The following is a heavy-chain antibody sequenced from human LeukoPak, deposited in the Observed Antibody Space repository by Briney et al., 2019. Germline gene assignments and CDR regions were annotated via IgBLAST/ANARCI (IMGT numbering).Heavy chain of an antibody. CDR1: GYTFTSYY. CDR2: INPSGGST. V-gene: IGHV1-46*01. Sequence: ASVQVSCKASGYTFTSYYMHWVRQAPGQGLEWMGIINPSGGSTSYAQKFQGRVTMTRDTSTSTVYMELSSLRSEDTAVYYCARVNTAMVPPDYWGQGTLVTVSA. J-gene: IGHJ4*02. CDR3: ARVNTAMVPPDY. D-gene: IGHD5-18*01.